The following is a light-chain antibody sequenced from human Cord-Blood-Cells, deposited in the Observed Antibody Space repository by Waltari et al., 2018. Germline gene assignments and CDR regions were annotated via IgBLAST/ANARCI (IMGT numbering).Light chain of an antibody. CDR3: QQYDNLSLFT. Sequence: DIQRTQSPSSLSASVGDRVTITCQASQDISNYLNWDQQKQGKAPKLLIYDASNLETGVPSRFRGSGSGTDFTFTISSLKPEDIATYYCQQYDNLSLFTFGPGTKVDIK. CDR2: DAS. CDR1: QDISNY. V-gene: IGKV1-33*01. J-gene: IGKJ3*01.